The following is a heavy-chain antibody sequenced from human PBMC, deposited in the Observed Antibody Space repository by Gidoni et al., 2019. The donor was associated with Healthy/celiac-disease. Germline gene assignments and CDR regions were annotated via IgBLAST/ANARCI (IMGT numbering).Heavy chain of an antibody. CDR3: ARAPYDFWSGYYTGPNYYYYYGMDV. J-gene: IGHJ6*02. CDR2: ISSSSSYI. Sequence: EVQLVESGGGLVKPGGSLRLSCAASGFTFSSYSMNWVRQAPGKGLEWVSSISSSSSYIYYADSVKGRFTISRDNAKNSLYLQMNSLRAEDTAVYYCARAPYDFWSGYYTGPNYYYYYGMDVWGQGTTVTVSS. CDR1: GFTFSSYS. D-gene: IGHD3-3*01. V-gene: IGHV3-21*01.